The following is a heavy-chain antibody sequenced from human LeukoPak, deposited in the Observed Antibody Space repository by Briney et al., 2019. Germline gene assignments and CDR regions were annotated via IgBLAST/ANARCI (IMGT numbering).Heavy chain of an antibody. CDR3: ARDDLVLEENGFDI. Sequence: GGTLRLSCAASGFTFSSYGIHWIRQAPGKGLERMAVIGSDGRNKFNAYSVTCRYTISRDNSKNTLYLQMNRLRAEDTAVYYCARDDLVLEENGFDIWGQGTMVTVSS. CDR2: IGSDGRNK. J-gene: IGHJ3*02. CDR1: GFTFSSYG. V-gene: IGHV3-33*01. D-gene: IGHD2-21*01.